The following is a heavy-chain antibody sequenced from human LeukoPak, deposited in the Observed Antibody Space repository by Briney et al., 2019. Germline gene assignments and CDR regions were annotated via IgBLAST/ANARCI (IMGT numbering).Heavy chain of an antibody. CDR1: GFTFSSYA. J-gene: IGHJ4*02. CDR2: ISYDGRNK. Sequence: GGSLRLSCAASGFTFSSYAMHWVRQAPGKGLEWVAVISYDGRNKYYADSVKGRFTISRDNSKNTLYLQMNSLRAEDTAVYYCARDIGVTSFDYWGQGTLVTVSS. CDR3: ARDIGVTSFDY. D-gene: IGHD3-10*01. V-gene: IGHV3-30*04.